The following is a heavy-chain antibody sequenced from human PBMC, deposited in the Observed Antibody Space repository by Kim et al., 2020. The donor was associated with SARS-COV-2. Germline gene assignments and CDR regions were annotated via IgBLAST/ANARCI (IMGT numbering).Heavy chain of an antibody. CDR3: ARVRWVNGPLYGSGSYYLYYFDY. CDR2: INHSGST. J-gene: IGHJ4*02. D-gene: IGHD3-10*01. CDR1: GGSFSGYY. V-gene: IGHV4-34*01. Sequence: SETLSLTCAVYGGSFSGYYWSWIRQPPGKGLEWIGEINHSGSTNYNPSLKSRVTISVDTSKNQFSLKLSSVTAADTAVYYCARVRWVNGPLYGSGSYYLYYFDYWGQGTLVTVSS.